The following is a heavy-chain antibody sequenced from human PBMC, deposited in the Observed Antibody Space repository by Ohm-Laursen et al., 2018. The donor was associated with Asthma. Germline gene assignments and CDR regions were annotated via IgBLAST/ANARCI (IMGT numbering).Heavy chain of an antibody. V-gene: IGHV4-31*03. J-gene: IGHJ4*02. CDR2: IYYSGST. Sequence: TLSLTCTVSGGSISSGGYYWSWIRQPPGKGLEWIGYIYYSGSTYSNPSLRSRVIISVDTSKNQFSLKLSSVTAADTAVYYCVREDFDWPPGYCDYWGQGTLVTVSS. CDR1: GGSISSGGYY. CDR3: VREDFDWPPGYCDY. D-gene: IGHD3-9*01.